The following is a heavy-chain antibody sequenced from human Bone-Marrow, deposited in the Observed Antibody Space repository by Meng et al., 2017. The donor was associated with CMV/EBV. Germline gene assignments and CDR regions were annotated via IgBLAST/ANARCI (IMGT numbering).Heavy chain of an antibody. V-gene: IGHV1-18*01. Sequence: ASVKVSCKASGYTISTYGISWVRQAPGQGLEWMGWISAYNGNTNFAQKLQGRVTMTTDTSTSTAYMELRSLRSDDTAVYYCARDLEWLLYTAGYWGQGTLVTVSS. D-gene: IGHD3-3*01. CDR2: ISAYNGNT. J-gene: IGHJ4*02. CDR3: ARDLEWLLYTAGY. CDR1: GYTISTYG.